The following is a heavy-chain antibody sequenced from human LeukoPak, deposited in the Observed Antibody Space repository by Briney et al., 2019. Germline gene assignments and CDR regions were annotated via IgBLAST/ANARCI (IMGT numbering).Heavy chain of an antibody. V-gene: IGHV3-15*01. J-gene: IGHJ2*01. D-gene: IGHD3-10*01. CDR2: IQNKADGEST. CDR1: GFTFTYAW. CDR3: TTEAIRGVPMLENWYFDL. Sequence: GGSLRLSCAASGFTFTYAWMSWVRQAPGKGLEWLGRIQNKADGESTDYAAPVKGRVTISRDDSKNTLFLQLNSLKIEDTGIYYCTTEAIRGVPMLENWYFDLWGRGSLVTVSS.